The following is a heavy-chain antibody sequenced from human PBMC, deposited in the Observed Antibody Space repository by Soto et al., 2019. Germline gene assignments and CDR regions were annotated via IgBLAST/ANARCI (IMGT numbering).Heavy chain of an antibody. D-gene: IGHD1-26*01. CDR1: GGSISSYY. CDR3: AKDISSYSGSYTYYFDY. J-gene: IGHJ4*02. Sequence: PSETLSLTCTVSGGSISSYYWSWIRQPPGKGLEWIGYIYYSGSTNYNPSLKSRVTISVDTSKNQFSLKLSSVTAADTAVYYCAKDISSYSGSYTYYFDYWGQGTLVTVSS. CDR2: IYYSGST. V-gene: IGHV4-59*01.